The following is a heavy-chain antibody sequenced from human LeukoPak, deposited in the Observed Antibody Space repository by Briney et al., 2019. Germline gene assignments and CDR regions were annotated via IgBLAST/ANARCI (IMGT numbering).Heavy chain of an antibody. Sequence: PSETLSLTCTVSGGSISSSSYYWGWIRQPPGKGLEWIGSIYYSGSTYYNPSLKSRVTISVDTSRNQFSLKLSSVTATDTAVYYCARRGYSYGLVLGYYYYMDVWGKGTTVTVSS. D-gene: IGHD5-18*01. CDR2: IYYSGST. CDR1: GGSISSSSYY. CDR3: ARRGYSYGLVLGYYYYMDV. J-gene: IGHJ6*03. V-gene: IGHV4-39*07.